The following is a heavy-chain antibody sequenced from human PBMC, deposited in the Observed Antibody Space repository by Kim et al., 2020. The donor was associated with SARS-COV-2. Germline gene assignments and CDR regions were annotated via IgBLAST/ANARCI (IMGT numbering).Heavy chain of an antibody. CDR3: ARGELMVYATSYYGMDV. CDR2: ISAYNGNT. D-gene: IGHD2-8*01. V-gene: IGHV1-18*01. Sequence: ASVKVSCKASGYTFTSYGISWVRQAPGQGLEWMGWISAYNGNTNYAQKLQGRVTMTTDTSTSTAYMELRSLRSDDTAVYYCARGELMVYATSYYGMDVWGQGTTVTVSS. J-gene: IGHJ6*02. CDR1: GYTFTSYG.